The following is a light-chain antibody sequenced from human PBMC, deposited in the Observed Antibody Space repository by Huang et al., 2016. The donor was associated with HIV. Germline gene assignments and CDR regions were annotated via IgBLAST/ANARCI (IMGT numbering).Light chain of an antibody. CDR3: QQYDNLPLT. CDR1: QDISNY. V-gene: IGKV1-33*01. CDR2: DES. Sequence: DIQMTQSPSSLSASVGDRVTITCQASQDISNYLNWYQQKPGKAPKILIYDESNLETGVPSRFSGSGSGTDFTFTISSLQPEDIATYYCQQYDNLPLTFGGGTKVEIK. J-gene: IGKJ4*01.